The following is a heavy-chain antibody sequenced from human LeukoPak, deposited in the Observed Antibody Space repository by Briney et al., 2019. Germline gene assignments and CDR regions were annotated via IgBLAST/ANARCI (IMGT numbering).Heavy chain of an antibody. CDR1: GGSLSSGDYY. J-gene: IGHJ4*02. V-gene: IGHV4-30-4*01. CDR3: ARAPRRITIFGVVHGAFDY. D-gene: IGHD3-3*01. CDR2: IYYSGST. Sequence: SETLSLTCTVSGGSLSSGDYYWSWIRQPPGKGLEWIGYIYYSGSTYYNPSLKSRVTISVYTSKNQFSLKLSSVTAEDTAVYYCARAPRRITIFGVVHGAFDYWGQGTLVTVSS.